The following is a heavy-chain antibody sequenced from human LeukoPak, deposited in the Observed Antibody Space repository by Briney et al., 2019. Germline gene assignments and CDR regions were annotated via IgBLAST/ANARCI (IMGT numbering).Heavy chain of an antibody. CDR1: GFTFSSYA. Sequence: GGSLRLSCAASGFTFSSYAMSWVRQAPGKGLEWVSAVSGSGGSTYYADSVKGRFTISRDNSKNKLYLQMHSLRAEDTAVYYCAKAMVGATVRAFDIWGQATMVTVSS. CDR3: AKAMVGATVRAFDI. D-gene: IGHD1-26*01. V-gene: IGHV3-23*01. J-gene: IGHJ3*02. CDR2: VSGSGGST.